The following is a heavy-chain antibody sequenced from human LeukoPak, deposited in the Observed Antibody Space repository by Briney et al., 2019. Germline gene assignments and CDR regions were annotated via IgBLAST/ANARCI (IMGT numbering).Heavy chain of an antibody. Sequence: RGSLRLSCAASGFTVSSNYMSWVRQAPGKGLEWVSFIYSGGSTYYADPVKGRFTITRDNYKNTPQLQKISLRSEDTAVYYCARRILSDYGMDVWGQGTTVSVSS. CDR2: IYSGGST. D-gene: IGHD2-15*01. CDR1: GFTVSSNY. V-gene: IGHV3-53*01. J-gene: IGHJ6*02. CDR3: ARRILSDYGMDV.